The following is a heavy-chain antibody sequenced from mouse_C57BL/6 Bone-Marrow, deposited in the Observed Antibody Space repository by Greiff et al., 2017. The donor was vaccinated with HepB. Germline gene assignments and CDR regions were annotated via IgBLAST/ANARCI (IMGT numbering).Heavy chain of an antibody. CDR3: SRRDCGSSKDWYFDV. CDR1: GYTFTSYG. D-gene: IGHD1-1*01. Sequence: QVQLQQSGAELARPGASVKLSCKASGYTFTSYGISWVKQRTGQGLEWIGEIYPRSGNTYYNEKFKGKATLTADKSSSTAYMELRILTSEDSADYCCSRRDCGSSKDWYFDVWGTGTTVTVSS. CDR2: IYPRSGNT. J-gene: IGHJ1*03. V-gene: IGHV1-81*01.